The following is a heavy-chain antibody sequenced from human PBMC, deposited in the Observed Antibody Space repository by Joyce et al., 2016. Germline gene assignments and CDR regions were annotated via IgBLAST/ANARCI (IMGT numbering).Heavy chain of an antibody. CDR1: GFTFIKYG. Sequence: VQLVESGGGVVQPGRPLRLSCAASGFTFIKYGFHWVRQAPGKGREWVNVIRIDGRNKYYAYSVRGRFTISRDNSKNTLFLQTSSLRADDTAVYYCARDEIDVSASYIGDRSPFDYWGQGTLVTVSS. D-gene: IGHD2-21*02. CDR2: IRIDGRNK. V-gene: IGHV3-30*03. CDR3: ARDEIDVSASYIGDRSPFDY. J-gene: IGHJ4*02.